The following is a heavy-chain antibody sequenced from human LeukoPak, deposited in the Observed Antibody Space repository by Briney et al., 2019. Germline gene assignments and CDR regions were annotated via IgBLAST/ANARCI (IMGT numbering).Heavy chain of an antibody. J-gene: IGHJ5*02. V-gene: IGHV4-39*01. CDR2: IYYSGSS. D-gene: IGHD2-2*01. Sequence: SETLSLTCTVSGGSISSSSYYWGWLRQPPGTGLEWLGSIYYSGSSDYNPSLKSRGIIFVDTSKNQFSLKLSSVTAADTAVYYCAGQSEYCSSTSCYLTWFDPWGQGTLVTVSS. CDR1: GGSISSSSYY. CDR3: AGQSEYCSSTSCYLTWFDP.